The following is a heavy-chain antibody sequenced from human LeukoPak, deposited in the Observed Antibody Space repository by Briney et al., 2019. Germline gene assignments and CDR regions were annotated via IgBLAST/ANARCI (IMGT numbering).Heavy chain of an antibody. CDR3: ARDPGSPEYGGNSFSDY. J-gene: IGHJ4*02. D-gene: IGHD4-23*01. CDR2: IKQDGSEK. CDR1: GFTFSSYW. V-gene: IGHV3-7*01. Sequence: GGSLRLSCAASGFTFSSYWMSWVRQAPGKGLEWVANIKQDGSEKYYVDSVKGRFTISRDNAKNSLYLQMNSLRAEDTAVYYCARDPGSPEYGGNSFSDYWGQGTLVTVSS.